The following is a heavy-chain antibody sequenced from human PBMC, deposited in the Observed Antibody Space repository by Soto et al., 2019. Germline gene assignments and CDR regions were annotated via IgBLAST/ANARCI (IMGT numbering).Heavy chain of an antibody. Sequence: ASGKVSCEASGYTFTSYGISWVRQAPGQGLEWMGWISAYNGNTNYAQKLQGRVTMTTDTATSTAYMELRSLRSDDTAVYYCGSGEGSSEGFGYWGQGTLVTVSS. CDR3: GSGEGSSEGFGY. V-gene: IGHV1-18*01. J-gene: IGHJ4*02. CDR2: ISAYNGNT. D-gene: IGHD6-6*01. CDR1: GYTFTSYG.